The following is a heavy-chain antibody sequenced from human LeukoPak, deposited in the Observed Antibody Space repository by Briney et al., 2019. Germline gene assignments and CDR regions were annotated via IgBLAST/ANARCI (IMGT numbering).Heavy chain of an antibody. CDR2: ISAYNGNT. V-gene: IGHV1-18*01. CDR1: GYTFTSYG. J-gene: IGHJ5*02. Sequence: ASVKVSCTASGYTFTSYGISWVRPAPGQGLEWMGWISAYNGNTNYAQKLQGRVTMTTDTSTSTAYMELRSLRSDDTAVYYCASGVRGVITKHNWFDPWGQGTLVTVSS. CDR3: ASGVRGVITKHNWFDP. D-gene: IGHD3-10*01.